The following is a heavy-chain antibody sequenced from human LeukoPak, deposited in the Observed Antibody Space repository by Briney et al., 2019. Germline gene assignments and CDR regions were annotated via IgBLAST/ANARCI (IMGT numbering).Heavy chain of an antibody. CDR1: GYTFTGYY. CDR3: ARERTLTSCYDY. CDR2: INPNSGGT. V-gene: IGHV1-2*02. J-gene: IGHJ4*02. D-gene: IGHD2-15*01. Sequence: ASVKVSCKASGYTFTGYYMHWVRQSPGQGLEWMGWINPNSGGTNYAQKFQGRVTMTRDTSISTAYMELSRLRSDDTAVYYCARERTLTSCYDYWGQGTLVTVSS.